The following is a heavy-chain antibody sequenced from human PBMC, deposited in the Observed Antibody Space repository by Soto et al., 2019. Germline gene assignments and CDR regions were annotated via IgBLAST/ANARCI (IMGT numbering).Heavy chain of an antibody. D-gene: IGHD3-10*01. CDR2: IYYSGST. J-gene: IGHJ6*02. CDR1: GGSISSYY. V-gene: IGHV4-59*08. Sequence: PSETLSLTWTVSGGSISSYYWSWIRQPPGKGLEWIGYIYYSGSTNYNPSLKSRVTISVDTSKNQFSLKLSSVTAADTAVYYCGRQGSGSYLVYYYYGMDVWGQGTTLTVSS. CDR3: GRQGSGSYLVYYYYGMDV.